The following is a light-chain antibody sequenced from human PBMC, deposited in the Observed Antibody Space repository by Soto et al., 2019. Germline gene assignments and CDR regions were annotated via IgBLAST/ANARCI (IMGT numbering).Light chain of an antibody. Sequence: EIVLTQSPGTLSLSPGERATLSCRASQSVSSYLAWYQQKPGQAPRLLIYDASNRATGSPARFSGSGCGTDFTLPISSLEPEDFAVYYCQQRRNWPLTFGGGTKVDI. J-gene: IGKJ4*01. CDR1: QSVSSY. V-gene: IGKV3-11*01. CDR2: DAS. CDR3: QQRRNWPLT.